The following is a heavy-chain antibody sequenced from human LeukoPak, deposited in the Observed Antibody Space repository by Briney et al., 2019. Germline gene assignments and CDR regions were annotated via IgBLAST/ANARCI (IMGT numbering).Heavy chain of an antibody. D-gene: IGHD4-23*01. CDR1: GFTFSTYS. CDR3: ARSIDYGGGYYFDY. Sequence: GGSLRLSCTASGFTFSTYSMNWVRQAPGRGLEWVSSISISSSYIYYADSVKGRFTISRDNAKNSLYMQMNSLRAEDTAVYYYARSIDYGGGYYFDYWGQGTLVTVSS. J-gene: IGHJ4*02. V-gene: IGHV3-21*01. CDR2: ISISSSYI.